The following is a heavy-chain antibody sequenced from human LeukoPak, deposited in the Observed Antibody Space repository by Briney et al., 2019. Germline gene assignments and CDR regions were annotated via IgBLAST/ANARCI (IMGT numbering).Heavy chain of an antibody. CDR1: GFTFSSYA. Sequence: GGSLRLSCAASGFTFSSYAMHWVHQAPGKGLEWVAVISYDGSNKYYADSVKGRFTISRDNSKNTLYLQMNSLRAEDTAVYYCAKGPYGGNSGWFDPWGQGTLVTVSS. D-gene: IGHD4-23*01. V-gene: IGHV3-30-3*01. CDR3: AKGPYGGNSGWFDP. CDR2: ISYDGSNK. J-gene: IGHJ5*02.